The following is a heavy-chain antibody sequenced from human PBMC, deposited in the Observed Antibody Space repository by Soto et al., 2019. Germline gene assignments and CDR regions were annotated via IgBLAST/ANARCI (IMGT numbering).Heavy chain of an antibody. V-gene: IGHV3-33*01. CDR1: GFIFRSYG. D-gene: IGHD6-19*01. CDR3: ARGGIAVAFYYFDY. Sequence: PGGSLRLSCAASGFIFRSYGMHWVRQVPGKGLNWVAMIWYDGSKTDYGESVKGRFTISRDNSKNTLYLQMNSLRAEDTAVYYCARGGIAVAFYYFDYWGQGTLVTVSS. CDR2: IWYDGSKT. J-gene: IGHJ4*02.